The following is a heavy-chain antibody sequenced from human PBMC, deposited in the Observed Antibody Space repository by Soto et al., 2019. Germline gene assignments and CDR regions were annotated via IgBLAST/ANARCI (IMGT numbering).Heavy chain of an antibody. CDR1: GGSITSDFHY. V-gene: IGHV4-39*02. D-gene: IGHD4-17*01. Sequence: QLQLQESGPGLVRPSETLSLTCTVSGGSITSDFHYWGWIRQPPRKGLEWIGDFYYSGSTFYNPSLHSRVTMAADTSKNYVSLNLRSVTAADTAVYYCVRRLLSPSLRFDPWGQGTLVIVSS. CDR3: VRRLLSPSLRFDP. J-gene: IGHJ5*02. CDR2: FYYSGST.